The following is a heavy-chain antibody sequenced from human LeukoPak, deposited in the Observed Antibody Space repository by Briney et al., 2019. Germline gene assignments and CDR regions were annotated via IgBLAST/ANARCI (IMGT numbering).Heavy chain of an antibody. CDR1: GYSISSGYY. V-gene: IGHV4-38-2*01. D-gene: IGHD5-24*01. CDR3: ARRRDGYNYGFFDY. CDR2: MYHSGST. Sequence: PSETLSLTCAVSGYSISSGYYWGWIRQPPGKGLEWIGSMYHSGSTYYNPSLKSRVTISVDTSKNLFSLKLGSVTAADTAVYYCARRRDGYNYGFFDYWGQGTLVTVSS. J-gene: IGHJ4*02.